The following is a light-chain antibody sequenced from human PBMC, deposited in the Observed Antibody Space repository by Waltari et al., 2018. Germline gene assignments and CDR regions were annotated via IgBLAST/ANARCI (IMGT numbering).Light chain of an antibody. V-gene: IGKV1-12*01. J-gene: IGKJ4*01. CDR3: QQSDSFPLT. CDR1: QGIGSW. CDR2: TAS. Sequence: DIQMTQSPSSVSASVGDRVPITCRASQGIGSWLAWYQLKPGKAPKLLMPTASSVESGVPSRFSGIESGTEFTLTISNLQPEDFAIYYGQQSDSFPLTFGGGTKVE.